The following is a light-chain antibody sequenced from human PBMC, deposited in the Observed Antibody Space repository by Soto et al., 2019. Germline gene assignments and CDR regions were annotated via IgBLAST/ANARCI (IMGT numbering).Light chain of an antibody. V-gene: IGKV1-27*01. Sequence: DIQMTQSPSSLSASVGDRVTITCRASPDINNFLAWYRHKPGKVPKLLIYAASTLQSGVPSRFSGSGSGTDFTLTISSLQPEDVATYYCQRYNNAPWTFGQGTKVEIK. J-gene: IGKJ1*01. CDR3: QRYNNAPWT. CDR1: PDINNF. CDR2: AAS.